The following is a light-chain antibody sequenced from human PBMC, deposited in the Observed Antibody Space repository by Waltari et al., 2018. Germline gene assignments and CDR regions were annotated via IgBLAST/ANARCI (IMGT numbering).Light chain of an antibody. CDR1: TSNIGANL. CDR3: AVWDERVRGRV. CDR2: NNN. V-gene: IGLV1-47*02. Sequence: QSVLTQPPSASGTPGQRVTISGSGSTSNIGANLVDWYQQLPGKAPKLLIYNNNQRPSGVPDRLSDSKSGTSAALAISGLRSEDEAEYYCAVWDERVRGRVFGGGTKLTVL. J-gene: IGLJ3*02.